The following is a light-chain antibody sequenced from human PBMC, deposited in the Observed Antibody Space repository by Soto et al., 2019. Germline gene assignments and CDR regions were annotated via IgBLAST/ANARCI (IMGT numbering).Light chain of an antibody. CDR2: GAS. V-gene: IGKV3-20*01. CDR3: QQYGSSPRT. CDR1: QSVSSSY. J-gene: IGKJ1*01. Sequence: ESGLTQSPGTLSLSPGERATLSCRASQSVSSSYLAWYQQKPGQAPRLLIYGASSRATGIPDRFSGSGSGTDFTLTISILEPEDFAVYYCQQYGSSPRTFGQGTKVEIK.